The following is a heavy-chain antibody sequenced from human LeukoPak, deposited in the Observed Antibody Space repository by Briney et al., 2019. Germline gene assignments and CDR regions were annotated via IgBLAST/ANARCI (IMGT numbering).Heavy chain of an antibody. CDR1: GGSITQTNY. V-gene: IGHV4-4*02. CDR2: VNLQGST. D-gene: IGHD6-13*01. CDR3: ASHSSSWYGFDH. J-gene: IGHJ4*02. Sequence: PSETLSLTCGVSGGSITQTNYWTWVRQPPGKGLEWIGEVNLQGSTNYNPSLMGRVAISVDKSENHVSLQLTSVTAADTAVYYCASHSSSWYGFDHWGQGTLVTVSS.